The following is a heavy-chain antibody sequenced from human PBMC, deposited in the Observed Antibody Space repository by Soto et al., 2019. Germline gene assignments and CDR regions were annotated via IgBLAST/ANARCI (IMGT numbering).Heavy chain of an antibody. CDR2: IRGSGGST. V-gene: IGHV3-23*01. J-gene: IGHJ6*02. CDR1: GFTFSSYA. Sequence: GGSLRLSCAASGFTFSSYAMSWVRQAPGKGLEWVSAIRGSGGSTYYADSVKGRFTISRDNSKNTLYLQMNSLRADDTAVYYCAKVQLSGRTSCGMDVWGQGTTVTVSS. D-gene: IGHD2-15*01. CDR3: AKVQLSGRTSCGMDV.